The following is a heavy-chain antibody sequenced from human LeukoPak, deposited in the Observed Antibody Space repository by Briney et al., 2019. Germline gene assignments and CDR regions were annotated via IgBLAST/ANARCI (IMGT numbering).Heavy chain of an antibody. J-gene: IGHJ4*02. CDR3: ASEYSGFPFDY. CDR1: GFTFTTYW. Sequence: GGSLRLSCAASGFTFTTYWMGWVRQAPGKGLEWVANIKQDGSEKYYVDSVKGRFTISRDNAKNSLYLQMNSLRAEDTAVYYCASEYSGFPFDYWGQGTLVTVSS. D-gene: IGHD5-12*01. CDR2: IKQDGSEK. V-gene: IGHV3-7*01.